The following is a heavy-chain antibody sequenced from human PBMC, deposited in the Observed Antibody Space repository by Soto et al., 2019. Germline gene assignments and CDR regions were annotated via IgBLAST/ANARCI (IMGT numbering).Heavy chain of an antibody. CDR2: IYTSGST. J-gene: IGHJ4*02. D-gene: IGHD3-10*01. CDR3: ARDSLRFGEPSEDS. Sequence: SETLSLTCTVSGGSISSYYWSWIRQPAGKGLEWIGRIYTSGSTNYNPSLKSRVTMSVDTSKNQFSLKLSSVTAADTAVYYCARDSLRFGEPSEDSWGPGTLVTVSS. CDR1: GGSISSYY. V-gene: IGHV4-4*07.